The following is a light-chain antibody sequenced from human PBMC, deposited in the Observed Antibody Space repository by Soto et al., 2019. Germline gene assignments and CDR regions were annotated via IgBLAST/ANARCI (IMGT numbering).Light chain of an antibody. CDR1: SSDVGGYNS. Sequence: QSALTQPPSASGSPGQSVTISCTGTSSDVGGYNSGSWYQQHPGKAPKLMIYEVTKRPSGVPDRFSGSKSGNTASLTVSGLQAEDEAVYYCSSFGGSDNLVFGGGTKLTVL. V-gene: IGLV2-8*01. CDR3: SSFGGSDNLV. CDR2: EVT. J-gene: IGLJ2*01.